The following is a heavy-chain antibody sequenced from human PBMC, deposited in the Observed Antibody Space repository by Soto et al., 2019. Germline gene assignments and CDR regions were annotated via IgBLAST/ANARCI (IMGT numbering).Heavy chain of an antibody. J-gene: IGHJ4*02. CDR3: ARARGVDY. CDR1: GFTFINHW. D-gene: IGHD3-16*01. Sequence: PWGSLRLSCVGSGFTFINHWINWVRQSPEQWLEWVANIKADGSEKYYVDSVKGRFTISRDNAKNSLYLQMNSLRAEDTAVYYCARARGVDYWGQGTQVTVSS. CDR2: IKADGSEK. V-gene: IGHV3-7*03.